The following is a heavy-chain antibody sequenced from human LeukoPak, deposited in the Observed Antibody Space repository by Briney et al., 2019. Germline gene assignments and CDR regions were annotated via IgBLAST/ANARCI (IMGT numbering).Heavy chain of an antibody. CDR2: IWYDGSNK. D-gene: IGHD5-12*01. CDR3: ARGPWYHSGYDPKDY. V-gene: IGHV3-33*01. CDR1: GFTFSSYD. J-gene: IGHJ4*02. Sequence: PGRSLILSCAVSGFTFSSYDMHWVRQAPGKGLEWVAVIWYDGSNKYYADSVKGRFTISRDNSKNTLYLQMNSLRAEDTAVYYCARGPWYHSGYDPKDYWGQGTLVTVSS.